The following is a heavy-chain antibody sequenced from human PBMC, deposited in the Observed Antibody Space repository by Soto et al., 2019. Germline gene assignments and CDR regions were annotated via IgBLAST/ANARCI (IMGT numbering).Heavy chain of an antibody. CDR2: MNPGSGDT. V-gene: IGHV1-8*02. CDR3: ATMATFGSLNWFDP. Sequence: ASVKVSCKASGYTFTSYGIIWVRQAPGQGLEWMGWMNPGSGDTGYAQKFQGRVTMTRDISIATAYMELSSLRSDDTAIYYCATMATFGSLNWFDPWGQGTLVTVSS. CDR1: GYTFTSYG. D-gene: IGHD3-10*01. J-gene: IGHJ5*02.